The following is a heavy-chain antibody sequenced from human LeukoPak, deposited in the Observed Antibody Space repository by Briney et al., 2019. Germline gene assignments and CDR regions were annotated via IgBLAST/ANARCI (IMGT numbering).Heavy chain of an antibody. CDR2: ISGSGDAT. J-gene: IGHJ3*02. D-gene: IGHD3-22*01. V-gene: IGHV3-23*01. Sequence: GGSLRLSCAASGFTFSSYAMSWVRQAPGKGLEWVSAISGSGDATYYADSVKGRFTISRDNSENTLYLQMNSLEAEDPAVYYCAKAQASTYYYDSSGYYLHDAFDIWGQGTMVTVSS. CDR1: GFTFSSYA. CDR3: AKAQASTYYYDSSGYYLHDAFDI.